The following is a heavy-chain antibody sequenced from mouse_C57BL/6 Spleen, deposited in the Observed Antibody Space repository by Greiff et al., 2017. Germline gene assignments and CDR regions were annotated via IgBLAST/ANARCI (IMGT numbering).Heavy chain of an antibody. CDR3: ATGSITTVVARGNFDV. CDR2: IDPSDSYT. CDR1: GYTFTSYW. V-gene: IGHV1-59*01. J-gene: IGHJ1*03. D-gene: IGHD1-1*01. Sequence: VQLQQPGAELVRPGTSVKLSCKASGYTFTSYWMHWVKQRPGQGLEWIGVIDPSDSYTNYNQKVKGKATLTVDTSSSTAYMQLSSLTSEDSAVYYCATGSITTVVARGNFDVWGTGTTVTVSS.